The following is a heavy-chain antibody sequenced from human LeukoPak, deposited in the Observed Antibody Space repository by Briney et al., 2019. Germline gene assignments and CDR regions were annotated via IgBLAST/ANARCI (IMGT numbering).Heavy chain of an antibody. CDR3: ARGGDILTERAFDI. V-gene: IGHV4-30-2*01. J-gene: IGHJ3*02. D-gene: IGHD3-9*01. CDR1: GGSFSGYY. Sequence: PSETLSLTCTVSGGSFSGYYWSWIRQPPGKGLEWIGYIYHSGSTYYNPSLKSRVTISVDRSKNQFSLKLSSVTAADTAVYYCARGGDILTERAFDIWGQGTMVTVSS. CDR2: IYHSGST.